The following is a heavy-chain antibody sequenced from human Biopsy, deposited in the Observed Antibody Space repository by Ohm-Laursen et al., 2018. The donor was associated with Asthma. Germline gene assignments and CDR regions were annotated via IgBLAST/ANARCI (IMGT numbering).Heavy chain of an antibody. CDR3: AKDRVRINSAYYFDY. CDR2: ILSDGRDK. D-gene: IGHD3-10*01. Sequence: SLRLSCAASGFTFSSYGTHWVRQAPGKGLEWVAVILSDGRDKYYADSVKGRFTISRDNSKNTLYLHMHSLRAEDTAVYFCAKDRVRINSAYYFDYWGQGMLVTVSS. V-gene: IGHV3-30*18. J-gene: IGHJ4*02. CDR1: GFTFSSYG.